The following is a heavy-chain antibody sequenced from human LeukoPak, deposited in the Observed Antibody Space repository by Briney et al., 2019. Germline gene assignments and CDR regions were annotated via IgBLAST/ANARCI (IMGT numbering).Heavy chain of an antibody. Sequence: GGSLRLSCAASGFTFSSHWMSWVRQAPGKGLEWVAVIWYDGSNKYYADSVKGRFTISRDNSKNTLYLQMNSLRAEDTAVYYCARARYSSSWHDAFDIWGQGTMVTVSS. V-gene: IGHV3-33*08. CDR1: GFTFSSHW. D-gene: IGHD6-13*01. CDR2: IWYDGSNK. CDR3: ARARYSSSWHDAFDI. J-gene: IGHJ3*02.